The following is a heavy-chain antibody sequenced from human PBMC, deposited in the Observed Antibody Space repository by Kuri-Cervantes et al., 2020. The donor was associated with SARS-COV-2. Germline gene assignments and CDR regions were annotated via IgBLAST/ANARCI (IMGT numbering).Heavy chain of an antibody. V-gene: IGHV4-61*08. Sequence: SETLSLTCTVSGGSISSGDYYWSWIRQPPGKGLEWIGYIYYSGSTNYNPSLKSRVTISVDTSKNQFSLKLSSVTAADTAVYYCARAGSLLWFGELLSLFDYWGQGTLVTVSS. CDR1: GGSISSGDYY. D-gene: IGHD3-10*01. CDR2: IYYSGST. CDR3: ARAGSLLWFGELLSLFDY. J-gene: IGHJ4*02.